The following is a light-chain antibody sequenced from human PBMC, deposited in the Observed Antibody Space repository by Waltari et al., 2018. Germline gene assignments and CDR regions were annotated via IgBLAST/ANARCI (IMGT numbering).Light chain of an antibody. CDR3: YSADIGGHHRV. CDR1: ALPKQY. J-gene: IGLJ3*02. V-gene: IGLV3-10*01. CDR2: EDS. Sequence: SSELTQPPSVSASPGQTARITCSGDALPKQYAYWYQQKSGQAPVLVIFEDSQRPSGIPERFSGSSSGTMATLSINGAQVEDEGDYYCYSADIGGHHRVFGGGTKLTIL.